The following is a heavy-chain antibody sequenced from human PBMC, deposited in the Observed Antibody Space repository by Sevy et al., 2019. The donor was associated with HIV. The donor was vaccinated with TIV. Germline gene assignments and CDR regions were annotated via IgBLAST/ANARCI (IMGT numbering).Heavy chain of an antibody. Sequence: GGSLRLSCAASGSSFESFAMNWVRQAPGKGLEWVAYISKCSSYIYYEDSVKGRFTISRDNAKNSLFLQMNSLGAEDTAIYYCTRGSGIDYYEKGMDLWGQGTTVTVSS. CDR3: TRGSGIDYYEKGMDL. V-gene: IGHV3-21*04. CDR1: GSSFESFA. J-gene: IGHJ6*02. CDR2: ISKCSSYI. D-gene: IGHD3-10*01.